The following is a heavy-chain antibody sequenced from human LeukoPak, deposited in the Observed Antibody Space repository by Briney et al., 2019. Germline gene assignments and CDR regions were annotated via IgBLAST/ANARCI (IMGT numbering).Heavy chain of an antibody. V-gene: IGHV5-51*01. CDR2: IYPGDSDT. J-gene: IGHJ3*02. D-gene: IGHD2-2*01. CDR3: ARRRHCSRTACYAGIDAFDI. CDR1: GYNYTNYW. Sequence: GESLKISCKGSGYNYTNYWVGWVRQMPGKGLEWMGIIYPGDSDTRYRPSFQGQVTISADKSISTAYLQWSSLKASDTAMYYCARRRHCSRTACYAGIDAFDIWGQGTMVTVSS.